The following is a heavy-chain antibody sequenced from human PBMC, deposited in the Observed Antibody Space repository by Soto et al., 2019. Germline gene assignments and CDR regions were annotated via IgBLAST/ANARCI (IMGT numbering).Heavy chain of an antibody. CDR1: GGSVSSCSYY. CDR2: IYYSGST. D-gene: IGHD6-19*01. Sequence: SETLSLTCTVSGGSVSSCSYYWSWIRQPPGKGLEWIGYIYYSGSTNYNPSLKSRVTISVDTSKNQFSLKLNSVTAADTAVYYWASYSSGWYDVSYWGQGTLVTVAS. CDR3: ASYSSGWYDVSY. J-gene: IGHJ4*02. V-gene: IGHV4-61*01.